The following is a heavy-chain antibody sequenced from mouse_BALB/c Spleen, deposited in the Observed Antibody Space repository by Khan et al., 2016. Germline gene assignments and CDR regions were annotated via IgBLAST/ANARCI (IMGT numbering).Heavy chain of an antibody. D-gene: IGHD1-3*01. CDR3: GRWWGMGDNYSLDY. CDR2: INPSSGYT. Sequence: QVQLQQSGAELARPGASVKMSCKASGYTFTIYTMYWVNQRPGQGLEWIGDINPSSGYTTYNQKFKDKATLTADKSSSTAYIQLSSLTSEDSAVSYCGRWWGMGDNYSLDYWGQGTTLTVSS. J-gene: IGHJ2*01. V-gene: IGHV1-4*01. CDR1: GYTFTIYT.